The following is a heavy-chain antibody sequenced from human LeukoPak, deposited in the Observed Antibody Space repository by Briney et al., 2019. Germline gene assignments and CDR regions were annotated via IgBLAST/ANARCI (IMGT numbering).Heavy chain of an antibody. CDR1: GGSISSYY. CDR2: IYYSGST. V-gene: IGHV4-59*01. J-gene: IGHJ5*02. Sequence: KPSETLSLTCTVSGGSISSYYWSWIRQPPGKGLEWIGYIYYSGSTNYNPSLKSRVTISVDTSKNQFSLKLSSVTAADTAVYYCASSSGRDWFDPWGQGTLVTVSS. D-gene: IGHD3-10*01. CDR3: ASSSGRDWFDP.